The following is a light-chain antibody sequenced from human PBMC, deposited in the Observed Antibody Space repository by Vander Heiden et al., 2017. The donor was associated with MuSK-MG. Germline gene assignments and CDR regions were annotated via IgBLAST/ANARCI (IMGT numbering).Light chain of an antibody. Sequence: LPVLTQPPSASALLGASVKLTCTLSRENSSYTLEWYQPRPGTSPQYIMKISSDGSHTRGDGIPDRFVGSSSGADRYLTVSNLRSDDEADYHCAESHTIDGRAGYVFGPGTKVTVL. CDR1: RENSSYT. CDR3: AESHTIDGRAGYV. CDR2: ISSDGSH. J-gene: IGLJ1*01. V-gene: IGLV4-3*01.